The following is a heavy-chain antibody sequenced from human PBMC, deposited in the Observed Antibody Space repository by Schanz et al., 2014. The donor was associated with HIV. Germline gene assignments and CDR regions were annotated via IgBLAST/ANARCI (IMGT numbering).Heavy chain of an antibody. Sequence: VQLLESGGGLVQPGGSLRLSCAASRFTFSSYAMSWVRQAPGKGLEWVAVISYDGSNKYYADSVKGRFTISRDNSKNTLYLQMNSLRAEDTAVYYCANTEYPYSSSSDYYYGMDVWGQGTTVTVSS. D-gene: IGHD6-6*01. CDR3: ANTEYPYSSSSDYYYGMDV. J-gene: IGHJ6*02. CDR1: RFTFSSYA. V-gene: IGHV3-30*18. CDR2: ISYDGSNK.